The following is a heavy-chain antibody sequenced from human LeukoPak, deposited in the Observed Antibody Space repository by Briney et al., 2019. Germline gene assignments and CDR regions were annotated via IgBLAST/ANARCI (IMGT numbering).Heavy chain of an antibody. CDR1: GFTFSNYE. J-gene: IGHJ4*02. V-gene: IGHV3-48*03. D-gene: IGHD1-26*01. CDR3: ARGGNYAPFDY. CDR2: ISSGGSTI. Sequence: PGGSLRLSCAASGFTFSNYEMNWVRQAPGKGLEWVSYISSGGSTIYYADSVKGRFTISRDNAQSSLFLQMNSLRPDDTAIYYCARGGNYAPFDYWGQGALVAVSS.